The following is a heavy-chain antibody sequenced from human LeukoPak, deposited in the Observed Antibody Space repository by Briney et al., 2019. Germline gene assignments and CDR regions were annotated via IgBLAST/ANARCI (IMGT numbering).Heavy chain of an antibody. J-gene: IGHJ4*02. CDR2: IYYSGST. CDR3: ARIEDYGGNSVNY. Sequence: PSETLSLTCPVSGGSISSYYWSWIRQPPGKGLEWIGYIYYSGSTNYNPSLKSRVTISVDTSKNQFSLKLSSVTAADTAVYYCARIEDYGGNSVNYWGQGTLVTVSS. V-gene: IGHV4-59*01. D-gene: IGHD4-23*01. CDR1: GGSISSYY.